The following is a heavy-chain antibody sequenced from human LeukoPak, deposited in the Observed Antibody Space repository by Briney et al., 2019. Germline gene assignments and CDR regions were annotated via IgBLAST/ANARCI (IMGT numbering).Heavy chain of an antibody. V-gene: IGHV4-61*01. CDR3: AARYNTLKYYFDY. CDR2: IYYSGST. CDR1: GGSVSGGSYY. Sequence: PSETLSLTCTVSGGSVSGGSYYWSWIRQPPGKGLEWIGYIYYSGSTNYNPSLKSRVTISVDTSKNQFSLKLSSVTAADTAVYYCAARYNTLKYYFDYWGQGTLVTVSS. J-gene: IGHJ4*02. D-gene: IGHD5-24*01.